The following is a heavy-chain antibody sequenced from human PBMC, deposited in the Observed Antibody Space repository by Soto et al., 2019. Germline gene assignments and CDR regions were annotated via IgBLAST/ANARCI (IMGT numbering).Heavy chain of an antibody. Sequence: TLDLTCSVSGSALTSGNYYWSWIRQVPGKDLEWIGHIYVTGAVDYNPSLRDRITISQDTSERQFSLNLRLVTAADTAVYYCARLRIATNNYKWFDPWGQGTLVTVSS. CDR2: IYVTGAV. V-gene: IGHV4-31*03. CDR3: ARLRIATNNYKWFDP. CDR1: GSALTSGNYY. J-gene: IGHJ5*02. D-gene: IGHD2-21*01.